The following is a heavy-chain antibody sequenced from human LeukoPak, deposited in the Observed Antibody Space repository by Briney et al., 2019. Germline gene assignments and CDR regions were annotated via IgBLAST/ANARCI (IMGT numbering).Heavy chain of an antibody. J-gene: IGHJ4*02. CDR1: GYTFTGYY. V-gene: IGHV1-2*06. D-gene: IGHD5-12*01. Sequence: ASVKVSCKASGYTFTGYYMHWVRQAPGQGLEWMGRINPNSGGTNYAQKFQGRVTMTRDTSISTAYMELSRLRSDDTAVYYCARARRGYSGYDHYGDYGFWGQGTLVTVSS. CDR3: ARARRGYSGYDHYGDYGF. CDR2: INPNSGGT.